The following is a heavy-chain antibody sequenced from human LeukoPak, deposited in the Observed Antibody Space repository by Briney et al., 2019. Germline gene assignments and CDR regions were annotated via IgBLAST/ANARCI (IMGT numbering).Heavy chain of an antibody. Sequence: GGSLRLSCAASGFSFSNFNMNWVRQAPGKGLEWVSSISSSSTYIYYADSVKGRFTISRDNSKNTLYLQMNSLRAEDTAVYYCARSTGTTIFDYWGQGTLVTVSS. CDR2: ISSSSTYI. D-gene: IGHD1-1*01. J-gene: IGHJ4*02. V-gene: IGHV3-21*01. CDR1: GFSFSNFN. CDR3: ARSTGTTIFDY.